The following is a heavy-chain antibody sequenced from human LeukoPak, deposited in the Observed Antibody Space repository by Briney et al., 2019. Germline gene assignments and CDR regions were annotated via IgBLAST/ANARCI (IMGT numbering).Heavy chain of an antibody. V-gene: IGHV3-11*01. CDR3: ASDIVATSGDF. D-gene: IGHD5-12*01. CDR1: GFTFSDYY. Sequence: PGRSLRLSCAASGFTFSDYYMSWIRQAPGKVLEWVAYITSSGDDIYYADSVKGRFTISSDNAKNALFLRMSSLRVEDTATYYCASDIVATSGDFWGQGTLVSVSS. J-gene: IGHJ4*02. CDR2: ITSSGDDI.